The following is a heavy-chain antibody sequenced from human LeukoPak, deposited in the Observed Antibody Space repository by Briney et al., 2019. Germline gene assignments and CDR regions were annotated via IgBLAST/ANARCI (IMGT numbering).Heavy chain of an antibody. CDR2: MNPNSGNT. CDR3: ARGKKQWLVNWFDP. D-gene: IGHD6-19*01. J-gene: IGHJ5*02. V-gene: IGHV1-8*01. Sequence: ASVKVSCKASGYTFTSYDINWVRQATGQGLEWMGWMNPNSGNTGYAQKFQGRVTMTRSTSISTAYMELSSLRSEDTAVYYCARGKKQWLVNWFDPWGQGTLVTVSS. CDR1: GYTFTSYD.